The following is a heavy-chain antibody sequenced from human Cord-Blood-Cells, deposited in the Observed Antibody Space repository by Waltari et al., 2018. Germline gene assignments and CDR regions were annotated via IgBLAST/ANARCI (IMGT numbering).Heavy chain of an antibody. V-gene: IGHV4-34*01. J-gene: IGHJ3*02. CDR1: GGSFSGYY. Sequence: QVQLQQWGAGLLKPSETLSLTCAVYGGSFSGYYWSWIRQPPGKGLEWIGEINHSGSPTYNPSFKSRVTISVDTSKNQFSLKLSSVTAADTAVYYCARRGYAFDIWGQGTMVTVSS. D-gene: IGHD5-12*01. CDR3: ARRGYAFDI. CDR2: INHSGSP.